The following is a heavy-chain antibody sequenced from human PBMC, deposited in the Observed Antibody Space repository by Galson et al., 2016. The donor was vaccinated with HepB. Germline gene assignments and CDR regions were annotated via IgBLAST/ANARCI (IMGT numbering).Heavy chain of an antibody. V-gene: IGHV1-69*04. CDR3: AGGFGGSYFDF. D-gene: IGHD1-26*01. CDR1: GCTFSNYA. Sequence: SVKVSCKASGCTFSNYAVSWVRQAPGQGLEWMGRIIYVLGMTYSEQNFQGRATITADKSTTTDYMELKSLRSEDTAVYYWAGGFGGSYFDFWGQGTLVTVSS. CDR2: IIYVLGMT. J-gene: IGHJ4*02.